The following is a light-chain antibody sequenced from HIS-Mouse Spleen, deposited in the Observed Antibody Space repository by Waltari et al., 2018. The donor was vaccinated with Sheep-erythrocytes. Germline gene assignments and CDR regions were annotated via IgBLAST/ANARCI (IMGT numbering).Light chain of an antibody. J-gene: IGLJ3*02. V-gene: IGLV2-8*01. Sequence: QSALTQPPSASGSPGQSVTISCTGTSSDVGGYNYVSWYQQHPGKAPKLMIYEVSKRPSGVPDRFSGSKSGHTASLTVYGLQAEDEADYDCSSYAGSNNWVFGGGTKLTVL. CDR3: SSYAGSNNWV. CDR1: SSDVGGYNY. CDR2: EVS.